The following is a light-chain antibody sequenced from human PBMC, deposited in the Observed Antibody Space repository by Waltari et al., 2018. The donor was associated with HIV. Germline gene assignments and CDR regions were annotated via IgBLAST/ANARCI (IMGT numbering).Light chain of an antibody. J-gene: IGLJ3*02. CDR3: QSADSSGTWV. CDR1: ALPKTY. Sequence: SYELTQPPPVSVSPGQTARITCSGDALPKTYAYWYHQKPGQAPVLVIYKDTERPSGIPERFSGSSSGTTVTLTISGVQAEDEADYYCQSADSSGTWVFGGGTKLTVL. CDR2: KDT. V-gene: IGLV3-25*03.